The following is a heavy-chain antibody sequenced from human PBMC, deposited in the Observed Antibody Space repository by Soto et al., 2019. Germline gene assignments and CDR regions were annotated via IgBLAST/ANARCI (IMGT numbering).Heavy chain of an antibody. D-gene: IGHD3-22*01. V-gene: IGHV4-30-4*01. Sequence: PSETLSLTCTVSGGSISSDDYYWSWIRQAPGRGLEWIGYIHSSGSIYYNPSLKSRATMSIDTAGNQFSLKVSSVTGADTAVYYCARDLDGLHDDTSGPFPRPGWGQGTLVTVSS. CDR2: IHSSGSI. CDR3: ARDLDGLHDDTSGPFPRPG. CDR1: GGSISSDDYY. J-gene: IGHJ1*01.